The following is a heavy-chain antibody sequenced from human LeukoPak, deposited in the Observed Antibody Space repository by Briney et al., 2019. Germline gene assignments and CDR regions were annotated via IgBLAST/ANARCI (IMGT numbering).Heavy chain of an antibody. V-gene: IGHV5-51*01. CDR3: ARQRSGSYPPGGNFDY. D-gene: IGHD1-26*01. J-gene: IGHJ4*02. Sequence: GESLKISCKGSGYSFTSYWIGWVRQMPGKGLEWMGIIYPGDSDTRYSPSFQGQVTISADKSISTAYLQWSSLKASDTAMYYCARQRSGSYPPGGNFDYWGQGTLVTVSS. CDR2: IYPGDSDT. CDR1: GYSFTSYW.